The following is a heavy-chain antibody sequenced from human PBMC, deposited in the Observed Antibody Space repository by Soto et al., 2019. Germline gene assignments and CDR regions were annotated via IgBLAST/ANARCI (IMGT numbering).Heavy chain of an antibody. V-gene: IGHV4-31*02. CDR2: IYYIGST. CDR3: ARVWSGNSPYFDY. J-gene: IGHJ4*02. Sequence: DLEWIGHIYYIGSTYYNPSLKSRVTISVDTSKNQFSLKLSSVTAADTAVYYCARVWSGNSPYFDYWGQGTLVTVSS. D-gene: IGHD2-15*01.